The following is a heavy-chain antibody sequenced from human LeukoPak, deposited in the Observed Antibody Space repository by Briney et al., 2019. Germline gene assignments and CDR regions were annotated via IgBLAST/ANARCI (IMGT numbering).Heavy chain of an antibody. J-gene: IGHJ3*01. CDR3: ARRVVVVTANDKSDAFDV. Sequence: PSETLSLTCTVSGGSISSYYWSWIRQPPGEGLEWIGYIYYSGSTNYNPSLKSRVTISLDTSKNQSSLKLNSVTAADTAVYYCARRVVVVTANDKSDAFDVWGQGTVVTVSS. CDR2: IYYSGST. V-gene: IGHV4-59*01. CDR1: GGSISSYY. D-gene: IGHD2-21*02.